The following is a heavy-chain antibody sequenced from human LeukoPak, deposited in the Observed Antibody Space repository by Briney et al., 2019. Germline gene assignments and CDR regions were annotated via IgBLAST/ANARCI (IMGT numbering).Heavy chain of an antibody. D-gene: IGHD3-10*01. V-gene: IGHV3-64*01. CDR1: GFTFSSYA. J-gene: IGHJ4*02. Sequence: PGGSLRLSRAASGFTFSSYAMHWVRQAPGKGLEYVSAISSNGGNTYYANSVKGRFTIFRDNSKDTLYLQMGSLRAEDMAVYYCARNAMARGNHFDYWGQGTLVAVSS. CDR2: ISSNGGNT. CDR3: ARNAMARGNHFDY.